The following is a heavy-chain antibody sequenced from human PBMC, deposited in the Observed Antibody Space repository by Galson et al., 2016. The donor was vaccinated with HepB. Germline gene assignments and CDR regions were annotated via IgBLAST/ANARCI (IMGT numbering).Heavy chain of an antibody. CDR3: ARDPYGDNDAFDI. V-gene: IGHV3-30-3*01. Sequence: SLRLSCAASRFTFSRNAMHWVRQAPGKGLDWVAAISYDGRDKYYADSVKGRFTISRDNSRNMVYLEMNSLRPEDTAVYYCARDPYGDNDAFDIWGQGTMDSVSS. D-gene: IGHD4-17*01. CDR2: ISYDGRDK. J-gene: IGHJ3*02. CDR1: RFTFSRNA.